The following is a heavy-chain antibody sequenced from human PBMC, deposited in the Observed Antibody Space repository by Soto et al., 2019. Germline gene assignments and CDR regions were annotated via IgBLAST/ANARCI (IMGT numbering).Heavy chain of an antibody. CDR2: VNPKSGGT. Sequence: GASVKVSCKASGYSFTDYHIHGVRQAPGRGLEWLGRVNPKSGGTSTAQKFQGWVTMTTDTSISTASMELTRLTSDDTAIYYCARGASADCSNGVSSFFYTQGMDVWGQGTTVTVSS. CDR3: ARGASADCSNGVSSFFYTQGMDV. V-gene: IGHV1-2*04. D-gene: IGHD2-8*01. CDR1: GYSFTDYH. J-gene: IGHJ6*02.